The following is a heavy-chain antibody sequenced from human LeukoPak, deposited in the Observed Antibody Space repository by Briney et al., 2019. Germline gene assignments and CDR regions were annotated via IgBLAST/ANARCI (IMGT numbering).Heavy chain of an antibody. V-gene: IGHV3-11*04. D-gene: IGHD6-13*01. J-gene: IGHJ4*02. CDR1: GFTFSDYY. CDR3: ARDERYSSTWYRYGPDY. Sequence: GGSLRLSCAASGFTFSDYYMTWIRQAPGKGLEWVSCISGSGSTIYYADSVKGRFTISRDNAKNSLYLQMNSLRAEDTAVYYCARDERYSSTWYRYGPDYWGQGTLVTVSS. CDR2: ISGSGSTI.